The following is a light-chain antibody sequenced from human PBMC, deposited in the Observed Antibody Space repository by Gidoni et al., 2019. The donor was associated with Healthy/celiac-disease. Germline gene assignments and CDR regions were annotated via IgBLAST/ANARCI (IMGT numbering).Light chain of an antibody. CDR1: ALPKQY. J-gene: IGLJ2*01. CDR3: QSADSSGTYVV. V-gene: IGLV3-25*03. CDR2: KDS. Sequence: GQTVRITCSGDALPKQYAYWYQQKPGQAPVLVIYKDSERPSGIPERFSGSSSGTTVTLTISGVQAEDEADYYCQSADSSGTYVVFGGGTKLTVL.